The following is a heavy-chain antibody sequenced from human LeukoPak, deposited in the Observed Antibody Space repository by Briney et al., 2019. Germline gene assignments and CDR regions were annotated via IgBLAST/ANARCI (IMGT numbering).Heavy chain of an antibody. J-gene: IGHJ4*02. V-gene: IGHV3-53*01. D-gene: IGHD6-19*01. CDR3: ARDKSGYSGGWYLFDY. Sequence: GGSLRLSCAASGFTVSSNYMSWVRQAPGKGLEWVSVIYSGGSTYYADSVKGRFTISRHNSKNTLYLQMNSLRDEDTAVYYCARDKSGYSGGWYLFDYWGQGTLVTVSS. CDR1: GFTVSSNY. CDR2: IYSGGST.